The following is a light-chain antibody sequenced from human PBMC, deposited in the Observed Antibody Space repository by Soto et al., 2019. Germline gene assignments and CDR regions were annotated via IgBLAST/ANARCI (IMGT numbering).Light chain of an antibody. J-gene: IGLJ2*01. CDR1: SSNIGSNT. CDR3: AAWDDSLNGVV. Sequence: QSVLTQPPSASGTPGQRVTISCSGSSSNIGSNTVTWYQQLPGTAPKLLIYTNNQRPLGVPGRFSGSKSDTSASLAISGLQSEDEANYYCAAWDDSLNGVVFGGGTKLTVL. V-gene: IGLV1-44*01. CDR2: TNN.